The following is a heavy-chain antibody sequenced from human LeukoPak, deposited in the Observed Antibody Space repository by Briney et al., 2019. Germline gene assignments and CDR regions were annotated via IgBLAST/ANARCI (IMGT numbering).Heavy chain of an antibody. D-gene: IGHD3-9*01. V-gene: IGHV3-48*03. J-gene: IGHJ4*02. Sequence: GGSLRLSCAASGFTFSSYEMNWVRQAPGKGLEWVSYISSSGSTIYYADSVKGRFTISRDNAKNSLYLQMNSLRAEDTAVYYCARGNPLRYFDWLLFHDWGQGTLVTVSS. CDR3: ARGNPLRYFDWLLFHD. CDR2: ISSSGSTI. CDR1: GFTFSSYE.